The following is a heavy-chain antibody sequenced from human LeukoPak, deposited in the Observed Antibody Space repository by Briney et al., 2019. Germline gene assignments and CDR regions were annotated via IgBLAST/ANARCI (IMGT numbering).Heavy chain of an antibody. CDR3: AKDLEGSGSYYFDY. V-gene: IGHV3-23*01. J-gene: IGHJ4*02. CDR2: ISGSGGST. CDR1: GFTFSSYA. Sequence: GESLRLSCAASGFTFSSYAMSWVRQAPGKGLEWVSAISGSGGSTYYADSVKGRFTISRDNSKNTLYLQMNSLRAEDTAVYYCAKDLEGSGSYYFDYWGQGTLVTVSS. D-gene: IGHD3-10*01.